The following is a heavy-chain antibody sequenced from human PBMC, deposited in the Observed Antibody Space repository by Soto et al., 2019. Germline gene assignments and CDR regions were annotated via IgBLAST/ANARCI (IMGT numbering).Heavy chain of an antibody. D-gene: IGHD5-18*01. CDR1: GFTFSSYG. CDR2: ISYDGSNK. V-gene: IGHV3-30*18. J-gene: IGHJ4*02. Sequence: GGSLRLSCAASGFTFSSYGMHWVRQAPGKGLEWVAVISYDGSNKYYADSVKGRFTISRDNSKNTLYLQMNSLRAEDTAVYYCAKDGPVDTAMVGTFDYWGQGTLVTVSS. CDR3: AKDGPVDTAMVGTFDY.